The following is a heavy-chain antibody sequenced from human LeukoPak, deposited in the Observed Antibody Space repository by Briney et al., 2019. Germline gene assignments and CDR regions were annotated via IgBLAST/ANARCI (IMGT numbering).Heavy chain of an antibody. CDR1: GGTFSSYA. D-gene: IGHD2-2*01. V-gene: IGHV1-69*06. Sequence: ASVKVSCKASGGTFSSYAISWVRQAPGQGLEWMGGIIPIFGTANYAQKFQGRVTITADKSTSTAYMELSSLRSEGTAVYYCARAGCSSTSCYVGEIDYWGQGTLVTVSS. CDR2: IIPIFGTA. CDR3: ARAGCSSTSCYVGEIDY. J-gene: IGHJ4*02.